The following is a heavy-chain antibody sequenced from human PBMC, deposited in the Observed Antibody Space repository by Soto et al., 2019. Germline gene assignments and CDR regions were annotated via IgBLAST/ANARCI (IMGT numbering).Heavy chain of an antibody. CDR1: GFTLSSYA. CDR2: ISNSGVST. CDR3: AKSGMKIYGSGGGSYYYYALDV. D-gene: IGHD3-10*01. Sequence: PGGSLRRSCAASGFTLSSYAMSWVRQAPGKGREWVSGISNSGVSTYYADSVKGRFTISRDDSKNTLLLQMNSLRDDDTAVYYCAKSGMKIYGSGGGSYYYYALDVWGQGSTV. J-gene: IGHJ6*02. V-gene: IGHV3-23*01.